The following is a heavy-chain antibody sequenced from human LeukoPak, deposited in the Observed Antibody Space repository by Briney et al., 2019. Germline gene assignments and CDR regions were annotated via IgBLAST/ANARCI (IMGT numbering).Heavy chain of an antibody. J-gene: IGHJ3*01. V-gene: IGHV1-2*02. CDR1: GYTFTGYY. CDR3: PRDTPPAALWYQGDAFDL. Sequence: ASVKVSCKASGYTFTGYYIHGVRQTPGQGLESMVWINPTGGGTTFAQKFRGRVTMTRDTSISTAHMERSRLRPHATDVYYGPRDTPPAALWYQGDAFDLWGLGTMVTVSP. CDR2: INPTGGGT. D-gene: IGHD5-18*01.